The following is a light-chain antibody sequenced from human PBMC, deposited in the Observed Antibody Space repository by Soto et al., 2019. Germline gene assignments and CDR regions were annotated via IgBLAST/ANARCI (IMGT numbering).Light chain of an antibody. V-gene: IGKV4-1*01. CDR1: QSVLYSPNNKNF. CDR3: QQYYSTPIT. Sequence: DIVMTQSPDSLAVSLGERATINCKSSQSVLYSPNNKNFLAWYQQKPGQPPKLLIHWASTRESGVPDRFSGSGSGTDFTLTISSLQAEDVAVYYCQQYYSTPITFGQGTRLEIK. J-gene: IGKJ5*01. CDR2: WAS.